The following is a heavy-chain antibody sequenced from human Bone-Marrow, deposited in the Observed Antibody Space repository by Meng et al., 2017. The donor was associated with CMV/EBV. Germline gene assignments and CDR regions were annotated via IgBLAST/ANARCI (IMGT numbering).Heavy chain of an antibody. D-gene: IGHD6-13*01. CDR2: INPNSGGT. V-gene: IGHV1-2*02. J-gene: IGHJ5*02. Sequence: ASVKVSCKASGYTFTSYDINWVRQATGQGLEWMGWINPNSGGTNYAQKFQGRVTMTRDTSISTAYMELSRLRSDDTAVYYCARDSSSGGNWFDPWGQGTLVTVSS. CDR1: GYTFTSYD. CDR3: ARDSSSGGNWFDP.